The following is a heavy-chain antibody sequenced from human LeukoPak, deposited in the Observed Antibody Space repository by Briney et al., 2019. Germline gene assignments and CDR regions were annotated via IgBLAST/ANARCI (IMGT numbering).Heavy chain of an antibody. CDR2: ISYDGSNK. Sequence: PGRSLRLSCAASGFTFSSYGMHWVRQAPGKGLEWVAVISYDGSNKYYADSVKGRFTISRDNSKNTLYLQMNSLRAEDTAVYYCAKATVAEGFDYWGQGTLVTVSS. CDR3: AKATVAEGFDY. CDR1: GFTFSSYG. D-gene: IGHD1-14*01. V-gene: IGHV3-30*18. J-gene: IGHJ4*02.